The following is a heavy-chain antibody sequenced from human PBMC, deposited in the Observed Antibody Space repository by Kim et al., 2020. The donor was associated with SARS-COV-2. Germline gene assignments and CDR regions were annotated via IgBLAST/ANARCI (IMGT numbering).Heavy chain of an antibody. CDR1: GFTFGRYA. Sequence: GGSLRLSCEASGFTFGRYAMSWARQAPGKGLEWVSTISDGGVRTHYADSVKGRFTISRDNSKSTLFLHMNSLRAEDTAVYYCEASDYWGQGSLFTVSS. J-gene: IGHJ4*02. V-gene: IGHV3-23*01. CDR3: EASDY. CDR2: ISDGGVRT.